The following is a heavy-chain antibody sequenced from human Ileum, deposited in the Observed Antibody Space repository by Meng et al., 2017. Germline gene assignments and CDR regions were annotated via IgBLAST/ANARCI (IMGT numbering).Heavy chain of an antibody. CDR3: VGMTVG. D-gene: IGHD3-22*01. J-gene: IGHJ4*02. Sequence: VQLGESGGDGVQPGRSLRLSCAASGFTFSSYGLHWVRQAPGKGLVWVSRINTDGSTTTYADSVKGRFTISRDNAKNTVFLQMNSLRAEDTAVYYCVGMTVGWGQGTLVTVSS. V-gene: IGHV3-74*03. CDR2: INTDGSTT. CDR1: GFTFSSYG.